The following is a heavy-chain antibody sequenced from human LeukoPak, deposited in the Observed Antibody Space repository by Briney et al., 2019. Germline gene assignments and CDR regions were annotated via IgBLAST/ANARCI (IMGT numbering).Heavy chain of an antibody. J-gene: IGHJ4*02. CDR2: IHYSGST. Sequence: SETLSLTCTVSGGSISSSSYYWGWIRQPPGKGLEWIASIHYSGSTYDNPSLKSRVTISVDTSKNQFSLKVTSVTAADTAVYYCARLMSGSPAGYWGQGTLVTVSS. CDR3: ARLMSGSPAGY. CDR1: GGSISSSSYY. D-gene: IGHD1-26*01. V-gene: IGHV4-39*01.